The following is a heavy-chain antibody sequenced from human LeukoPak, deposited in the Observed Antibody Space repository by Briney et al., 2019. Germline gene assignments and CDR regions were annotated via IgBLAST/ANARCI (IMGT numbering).Heavy chain of an antibody. CDR2: IYHSGST. CDR1: GGSISSSNW. D-gene: IGHD1/OR15-1a*01. V-gene: IGHV4-4*02. Sequence: SSETLSLTCAVSGGSISSSNWWSWVRQPPGKGLEWIGEIYHSGSTNYNPSLKSRVTISVDKSKNQFSLKLSSVTAADTAVYYCATTRVYYYYMDVWGKGTTVTVSS. J-gene: IGHJ6*03. CDR3: ATTRVYYYYMDV.